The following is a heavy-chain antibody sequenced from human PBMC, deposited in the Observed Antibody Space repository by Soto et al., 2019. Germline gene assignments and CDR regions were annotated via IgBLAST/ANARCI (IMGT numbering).Heavy chain of an antibody. V-gene: IGHV3-13*01. D-gene: IGHD2-8*01. CDR3: ARGRSNQYESSPPPRFDP. J-gene: IGHJ5*02. Sequence: EVQLVESGGGLVQPGGSLRLSCAASGFTFSTYDMHWVRQATGKGLEWVSAIVTVGDTYYLDSVKGRFTISRENAKHSFYLQMNSLRADDPAVYYCARGRSNQYESSPPPRFDPWGRGTLVTVSS. CDR1: GFTFSTYD. CDR2: IVTVGDT.